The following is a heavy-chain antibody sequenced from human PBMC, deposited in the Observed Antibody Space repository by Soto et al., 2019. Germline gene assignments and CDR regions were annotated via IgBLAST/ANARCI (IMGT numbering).Heavy chain of an antibody. CDR3: ARGVGSGTYYNQYNWFDP. V-gene: IGHV1-18*01. CDR1: GYTFTNYG. Sequence: QVQLVQSGAEVKKPGASVKVSCKASGYTFTNYGISWVRQAPGQGLEWMGWINTYNGNTNHAQKLQGRVTMTTDTSTXTXYMELRSLRSDDTAVYYCARGVGSGTYYNQYNWFDPWGQGTLVTVSS. J-gene: IGHJ5*02. D-gene: IGHD3-10*01. CDR2: INTYNGNT.